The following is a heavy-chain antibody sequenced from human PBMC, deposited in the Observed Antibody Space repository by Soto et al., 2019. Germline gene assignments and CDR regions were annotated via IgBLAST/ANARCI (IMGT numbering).Heavy chain of an antibody. Sequence: SETPFLTGTVSGGSISRGDYYWSLIRQPPGKGLEWMGYIYYGGNTYYNPSLNSRLSISLDRSKNQFSLRLSSVTAADTAIYFCARGLAGDYGYPADYWGPGSLVTATS. V-gene: IGHV4-30-4*01. CDR1: GGSISRGDYY. CDR3: ARGLAGDYGYPADY. CDR2: IYYGGNT. D-gene: IGHD3-16*01. J-gene: IGHJ4*02.